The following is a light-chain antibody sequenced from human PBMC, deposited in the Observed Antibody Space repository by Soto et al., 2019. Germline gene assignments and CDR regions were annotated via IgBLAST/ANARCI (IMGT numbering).Light chain of an antibody. J-gene: IGKJ4*01. V-gene: IGKV1-39*01. CDR3: QQSYSTPLT. Sequence: DIQMTQSPSSLSASVGDRVTITCRASQSISNYLNWYQQKPGKAPKFLIYAASSLQSGVPSRFSGRGSGTAFTLTISSLQPEDFAIYYCQQSYSTPLTFGGGTKVEIK. CDR2: AAS. CDR1: QSISNY.